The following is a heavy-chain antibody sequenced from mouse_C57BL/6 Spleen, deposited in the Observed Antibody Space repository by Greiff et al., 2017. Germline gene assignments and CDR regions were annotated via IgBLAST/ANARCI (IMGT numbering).Heavy chain of an antibody. V-gene: IGHV1-69*01. CDR1: GYTFTSYW. CDR2: IDPSDSYT. CDR3: ARLNWDDGTDY. Sequence: QVQLQQPGAELVMPGASVKLSCKASGYTFTSYWMHWVKQRPGQGLEWIGEIDPSDSYTNYNQKFKGKSTLTVDKSSSTAYMQLSSLTSEDSAVYYCARLNWDDGTDYWGQGTTLTVSS. J-gene: IGHJ2*01. D-gene: IGHD4-1*01.